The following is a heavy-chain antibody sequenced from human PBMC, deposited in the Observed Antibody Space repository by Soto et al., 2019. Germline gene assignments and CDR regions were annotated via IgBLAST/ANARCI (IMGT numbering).Heavy chain of an antibody. J-gene: IGHJ4*02. CDR1: GGSISSSSYY. D-gene: IGHD3-10*01. Sequence: SETLSLTXTVSGGSISSSSYYWGWIRQPPGKGLEWIGSIYYSGSTYYNPSLKSRVTISVDTSKNQFSLKLSSVTAADTAVYYCASHYYGSGSYYVGTFDYWGQGTLVTVSS. V-gene: IGHV4-39*01. CDR3: ASHYYGSGSYYVGTFDY. CDR2: IYYSGST.